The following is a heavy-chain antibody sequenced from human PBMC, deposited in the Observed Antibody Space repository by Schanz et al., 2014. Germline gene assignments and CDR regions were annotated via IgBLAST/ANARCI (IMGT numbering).Heavy chain of an antibody. Sequence: EVQLLESGGGLVQPGGSLRLSCAASGFTFSSYAMSWVRQAPGKGLEWVSAISGSGGDSTYYADSVKGRFTISRDNSRDTVYLQMNSLRADNTAMYYCARWFLIRGVILDSWGQGTLVTVSS. D-gene: IGHD3-10*01. J-gene: IGHJ4*02. CDR1: GFTFSSYA. CDR2: ISGSGGDST. V-gene: IGHV3-23*01. CDR3: ARWFLIRGVILDS.